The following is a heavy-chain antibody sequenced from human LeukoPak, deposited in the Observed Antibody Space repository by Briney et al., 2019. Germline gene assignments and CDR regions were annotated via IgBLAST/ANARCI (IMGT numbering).Heavy chain of an antibody. CDR3: ARGGGNSPFDY. D-gene: IGHD4-23*01. J-gene: IGHJ4*02. CDR1: GGSISSGGYS. Sequence: SETLSLTCAVSGGSISSGGYSWSWIRQPPGKGLEWIGYIYHSGSTYYNPSLKSRVTISVGRSKIQFSLKLSSVTAADTAVYYCARGGGNSPFDYWGQGTLVTVSS. V-gene: IGHV4-30-2*01. CDR2: IYHSGST.